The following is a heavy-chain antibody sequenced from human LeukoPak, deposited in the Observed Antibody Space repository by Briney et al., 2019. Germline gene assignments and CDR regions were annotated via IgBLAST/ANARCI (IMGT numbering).Heavy chain of an antibody. J-gene: IGHJ6*02. CDR3: AGESDYYGSGSRNPYGMDV. D-gene: IGHD3-10*01. Sequence: SETLSLTCTVSGGSISSYYWSWIRQPPGKGLEWIGYIYYSGSTNYNPSLKSRVTISVDTSKNQFSLKLSSVTAADTAVYYCAGESDYYGSGSRNPYGMDVWGQGTTVTVSS. V-gene: IGHV4-59*01. CDR2: IYYSGST. CDR1: GGSISSYY.